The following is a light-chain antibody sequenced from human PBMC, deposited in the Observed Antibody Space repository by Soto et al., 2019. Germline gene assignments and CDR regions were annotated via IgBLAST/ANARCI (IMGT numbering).Light chain of an antibody. CDR2: DVT. CDR1: SSDVGY. V-gene: IGLV2-14*01. J-gene: IGLJ2*01. Sequence: QSALTQPASVSGSPGQSITISCTGTSSDVGYVSWYQQHPGKAPKLMIYDVTSRPSGVSNRFSGSKSGNTASLTIAGLQAEDEAAYYCSSYTSTSTGVVFGGGTKLTVL. CDR3: SSYTSTSTGVV.